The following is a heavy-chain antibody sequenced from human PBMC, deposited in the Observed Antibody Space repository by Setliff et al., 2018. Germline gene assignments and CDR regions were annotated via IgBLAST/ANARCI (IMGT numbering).Heavy chain of an antibody. J-gene: IGHJ4*02. CDR1: GGMSGTYS. V-gene: IGHV1-69*06. CDR3: ARDGAYCSGGPCYSFDY. Sequence: GASVKVSCKASGGMSGTYSISWVRQAPGQGLEWIGAIIPIFGTPNYAQNFQDRVTITADISTTTVFMEMSSLRSDDTAVYYCARDGAYCSGGPCYSFDYWGPGTPVTVSS. D-gene: IGHD2-15*01. CDR2: IIPIFGTP.